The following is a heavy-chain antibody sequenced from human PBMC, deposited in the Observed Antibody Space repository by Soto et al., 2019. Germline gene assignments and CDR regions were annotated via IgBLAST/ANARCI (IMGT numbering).Heavy chain of an antibody. CDR2: IIPFLDVA. Sequence: VQLVPSGADVKKPASSVKVPCKASGGTFSSYTISWVRQAPGQGLEWMGRIIPFLDVANYAQKFQGRVTITADKSTSTAYMELRSLRSEDTAMYYCARDSSLAGRPFDYWGQGTLVTVSS. V-gene: IGHV1-69*08. CDR3: ARDSSLAGRPFDY. J-gene: IGHJ4*02. CDR1: GGTFSSYT. D-gene: IGHD6-19*01.